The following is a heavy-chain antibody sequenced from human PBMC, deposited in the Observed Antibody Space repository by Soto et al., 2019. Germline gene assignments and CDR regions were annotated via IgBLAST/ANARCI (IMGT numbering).Heavy chain of an antibody. CDR2: IWYDGSNK. CDR3: PRGHSRPPYYYGMDV. J-gene: IGHJ6*02. Sequence: GGSLRLSGAASGLTFSSYGMHWVRQAPGKGLEWGAVIWYDGSNKYYADSVKGRFTISRDNSKNRLYRQMNSLRAEETAVDYCPRGHSRPPYYYGMDVWGQGTTVTVSS. V-gene: IGHV3-33*01. D-gene: IGHD4-4*01. CDR1: GLTFSSYG.